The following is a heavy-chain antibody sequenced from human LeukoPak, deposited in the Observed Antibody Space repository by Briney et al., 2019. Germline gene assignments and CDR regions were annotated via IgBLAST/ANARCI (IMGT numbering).Heavy chain of an antibody. V-gene: IGHV3-21*01. Sequence: GGSLRLPCAASGFTFSSCGFNWVRQAPGKGLEWVSSIGPTGTDRYYADSVRGRFTISRDNAKNSMYLQMDSLRDEDTAVYYCATETIGRHYDYWGQGTLLTVSS. CDR2: IGPTGTDR. CDR3: ATETIGRHYDY. CDR1: GFTFSSCG. J-gene: IGHJ4*02. D-gene: IGHD1-14*01.